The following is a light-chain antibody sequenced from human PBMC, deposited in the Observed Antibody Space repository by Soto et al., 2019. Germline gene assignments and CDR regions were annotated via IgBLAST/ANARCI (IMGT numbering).Light chain of an antibody. CDR3: QQYYSTMYT. V-gene: IGKV4-1*01. CDR2: WAS. J-gene: IGKJ2*01. Sequence: DIVMTQSPDSLAVSLGERATINCKSSQSVLYSSNNRDSLAWYQQKPGLPPKLLIYWASIRASVVPDRFSGGGSGTDFTLTISSLQAEAVAVYYCQQYYSTMYTFGQGTKLEIK. CDR1: QSVLYSSNNRDS.